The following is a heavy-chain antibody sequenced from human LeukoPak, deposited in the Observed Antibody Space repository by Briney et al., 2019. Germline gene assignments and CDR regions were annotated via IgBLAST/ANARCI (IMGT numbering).Heavy chain of an antibody. D-gene: IGHD1-26*01. CDR1: GYTFTSYD. CDR2: MNPNSGNT. CDR3: ARGNGATTPYYFDY. J-gene: IGHJ4*02. Sequence: ASVKVSCKASGYTFTSYDINWVRQATGQGLEWMGWMNPNSGNTGYAQKFQGRVTMTRNTSISTAYMELSSLRSEDTAVYHCARGNGATTPYYFDYWGQGTLVTVSS. V-gene: IGHV1-8*01.